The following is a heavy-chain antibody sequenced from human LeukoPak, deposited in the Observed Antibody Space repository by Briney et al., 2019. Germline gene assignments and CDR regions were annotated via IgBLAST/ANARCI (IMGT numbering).Heavy chain of an antibody. CDR2: IYTGRST. CDR3: ARTPIYYYDNSGYYS. D-gene: IGHD3-22*01. Sequence: GGSLRLSCAASGFIVSSNYISWVRQAPGKGLEWVSLIYTGRSTYYADSVKGRFTISRDNSKNTVYLQMNSLRDEDTAVYYCARTPIYYYDNSGYYSWGQGTLVTVSS. J-gene: IGHJ4*02. V-gene: IGHV3-53*01. CDR1: GFIVSSNY.